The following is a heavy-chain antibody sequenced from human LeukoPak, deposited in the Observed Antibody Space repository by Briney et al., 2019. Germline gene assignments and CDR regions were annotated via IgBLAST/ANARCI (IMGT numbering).Heavy chain of an antibody. CDR1: GFTFSSSA. D-gene: IGHD4-17*01. CDR3: AKGIYGDYDPLDY. Sequence: GGPLRLSCAASGFTFSSSAMTWVRQAPEKGLEWVSGISGSGGSTYSAPPVTGRFTISRDNSKNTLYLQMKSLTAADTDVYYCAKGIYGDYDPLDYWGLGTLVTVSS. J-gene: IGHJ4*02. V-gene: IGHV3-23*01. CDR2: ISGSGGST.